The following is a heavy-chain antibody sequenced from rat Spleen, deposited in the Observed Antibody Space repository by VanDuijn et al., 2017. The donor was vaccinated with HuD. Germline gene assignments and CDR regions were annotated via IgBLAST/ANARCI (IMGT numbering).Heavy chain of an antibody. J-gene: IGHJ3*01. CDR2: VSPDGSAT. Sequence: EVQLVESGGGLVQPGSPLKLSCAPSGFTFSGNWLNWIRQAPGKGLELVASVSPDGSATFYPDTVKGRFVISKDNAENTGYLQINNLRSEDTAMYYCTAGGLGARNCVAYCGEGTLVTVSS. D-gene: IGHD5-1*01. CDR3: TAGGLGARNCVAY. CDR1: GFTFSGNW. V-gene: IGHV5-35*01.